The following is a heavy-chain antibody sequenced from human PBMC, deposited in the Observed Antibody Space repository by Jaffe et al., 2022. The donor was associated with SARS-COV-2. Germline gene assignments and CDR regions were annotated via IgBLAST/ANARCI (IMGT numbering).Heavy chain of an antibody. CDR3: ARANPMIVDFAFDM. Sequence: HVQLQESGPGLVKPSQTLSLTCTVSGDSLTSGDFYWSWIRQTPGKGLVWLGYIYYTGNTYYNPSLKSRLTLSVDTAKNQFSLKLNSVTAADTAVYYCARANPMIVDFAFDMWGQGTMVTVSS. D-gene: IGHD3-22*01. CDR2: IYYTGNT. CDR1: GDSLTSGDFY. J-gene: IGHJ3*02. V-gene: IGHV4-30-4*01.